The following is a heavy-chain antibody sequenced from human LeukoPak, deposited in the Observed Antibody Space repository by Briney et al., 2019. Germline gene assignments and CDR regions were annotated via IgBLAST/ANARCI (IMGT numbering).Heavy chain of an antibody. V-gene: IGHV3-23*01. D-gene: IGHD6-19*01. Sequence: PGGSPRLSCAASGFTFSNYAMSWVRQAPGKGLECVSGISGSGGSSYYADSVKGRFTISRDNSKNMLYLQMNSLRAEDTAVYYCAKAAGQWVVGGHYYFDYWGQGTLVTVSS. CDR2: ISGSGGSS. J-gene: IGHJ4*02. CDR3: AKAAGQWVVGGHYYFDY. CDR1: GFTFSNYA.